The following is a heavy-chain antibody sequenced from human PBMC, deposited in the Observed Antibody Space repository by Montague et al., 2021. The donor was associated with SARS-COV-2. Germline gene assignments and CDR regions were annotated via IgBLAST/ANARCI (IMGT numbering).Heavy chain of an antibody. CDR3: ARTYYDILTGYYTYDY. V-gene: IGHV2-70*01. J-gene: IGHJ4*02. CDR1: GFSLGTSGMC. Sequence: PAVVKPTQTLALTCTFSGFSLGTSGMCVSWIRQPPGKALEWLALIDWDDDKYYSTSLKTRLTISKDTSKNQVVLTMTNMDPVDTATYYCARTYYDILTGYYTYDYWGQGTLVTVSS. CDR2: IDWDDDK. D-gene: IGHD3-9*01.